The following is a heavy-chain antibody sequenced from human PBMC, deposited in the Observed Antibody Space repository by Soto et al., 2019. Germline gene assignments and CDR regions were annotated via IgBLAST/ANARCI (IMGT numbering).Heavy chain of an antibody. CDR3: ARLVVTATDWFDP. Sequence: QVQLLQSGAEVKKPGASVKVSCKASGYTLNTFGNSWVRQAPGQGLEWMGWISAYNGYTKYAQKFQGRVTMTTDTSTNIAYMDRRSLRSDDTAVYFCARLVVTATDWFDPWGQGTLVTVSS. CDR1: GYTLNTFG. D-gene: IGHD2-15*01. V-gene: IGHV1-18*01. J-gene: IGHJ5*02. CDR2: ISAYNGYT.